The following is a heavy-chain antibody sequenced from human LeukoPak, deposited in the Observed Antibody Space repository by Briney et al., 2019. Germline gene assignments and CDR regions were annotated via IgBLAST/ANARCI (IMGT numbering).Heavy chain of an antibody. CDR3: ARVDYSKSSDY. D-gene: IGHD4-11*01. Sequence: GSLRLSCAASGFTFSSYSMNWVRQAPGKGLEWVSSISSNSIYVFYADSMKGRFTISRDNAKNSLYLQMNSLRAEDTAVYYCARVDYSKSSDYWGQGTLVTVSS. CDR1: GFTFSSYS. V-gene: IGHV3-21*01. CDR2: ISSNSIYV. J-gene: IGHJ4*02.